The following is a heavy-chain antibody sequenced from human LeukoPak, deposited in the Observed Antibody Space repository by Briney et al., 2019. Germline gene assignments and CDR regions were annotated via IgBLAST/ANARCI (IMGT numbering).Heavy chain of an antibody. D-gene: IGHD3-22*01. J-gene: IGHJ4*02. CDR1: GFTFSSYA. CDR2: ISGSGGST. CDR3: AKLPAMIVVVIKDYFDY. V-gene: IGHV3-23*01. Sequence: GGSLRLSCAASGFTFSSYAISWVRQAPGKGLEWVSAISGSGGSTYYANSAKGRFTISRDNSKNTVYLQMNSLRADDTAVYYCAKLPAMIVVVIKDYFDYWGQGTLVTVYS.